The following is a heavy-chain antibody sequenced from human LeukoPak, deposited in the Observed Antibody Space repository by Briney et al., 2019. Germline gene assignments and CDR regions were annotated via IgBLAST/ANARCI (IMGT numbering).Heavy chain of an antibody. CDR2: ISYDGSNK. CDR3: ARDRGYSGYDQSFDY. D-gene: IGHD5-12*01. J-gene: IGHJ4*02. Sequence: PGGSLRLSCAASGFTFSSYAMHWVRQAPGKGLEWVAVISYDGSNKYYADSVKGRFTISRDNFKNTLYLQMNSLRAEDTAVYYCARDRGYSGYDQSFDYWGQGTLVTVSS. V-gene: IGHV3-30*04. CDR1: GFTFSSYA.